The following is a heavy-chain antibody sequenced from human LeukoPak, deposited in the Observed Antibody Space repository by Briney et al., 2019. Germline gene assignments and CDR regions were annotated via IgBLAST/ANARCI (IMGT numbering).Heavy chain of an antibody. CDR3: VKRSDSGGYYYVL. Sequence: GGSLRLSCSASGFTFSSYAMHWVRQAPGKGLEYVSAISSNGGSTYYADSVKGRFTISRDNSKNTLYLQMSSLRAEDTAVYYCVKRSDSGGYYYVLWGQGTLVTVSS. J-gene: IGHJ4*02. CDR2: ISSNGGST. CDR1: GFTFSSYA. V-gene: IGHV3-64D*09. D-gene: IGHD3-22*01.